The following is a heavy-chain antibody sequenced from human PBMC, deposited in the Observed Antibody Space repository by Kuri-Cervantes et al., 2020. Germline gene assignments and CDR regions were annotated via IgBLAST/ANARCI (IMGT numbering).Heavy chain of an antibody. CDR2: IIPIFGTA. V-gene: IGHV1-69*05. J-gene: IGHJ6*03. CDR3: ARGDPPAGNDERVGVVIPVYYYYYMDV. Sequence: SSVKVSCKASGATFSSHAISWVRQAPGQGLEWMGGIIPIFGTANYAQKFQGRVTITTDGSTSTAYMELSSLRSEDTAVYYCARGDPPAGNDERVGVVIPVYYYYYMDVWGKGTTVTVSS. CDR1: GATFSSHA. D-gene: IGHD3-3*01.